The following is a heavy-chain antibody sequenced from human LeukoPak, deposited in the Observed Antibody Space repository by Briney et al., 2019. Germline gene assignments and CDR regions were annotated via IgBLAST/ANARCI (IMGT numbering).Heavy chain of an antibody. J-gene: IGHJ4*02. CDR3: ARQGAAADEPYFDY. Sequence: GESLQISCKGSGSSFTSYWIGWVRPMPGKGLEWMGIIYPGDSDTRYSPSFQGQVTISADKSISTAYLQWSSLKASDTAMYYCARQGAAADEPYFDYWGQGTLVAVSS. V-gene: IGHV5-51*01. D-gene: IGHD6-13*01. CDR1: GSSFTSYW. CDR2: IYPGDSDT.